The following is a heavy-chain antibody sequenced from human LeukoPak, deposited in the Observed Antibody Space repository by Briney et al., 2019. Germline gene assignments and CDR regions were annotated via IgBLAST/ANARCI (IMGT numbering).Heavy chain of an antibody. Sequence: GGSLRLSCAASGFTFSSYAMSWVRQAPGKGLEWVSAISGSGGSTYYADSVKGRFTISRDNSKNTLYLQMNSLRAEDTAVYYCAKASGGYCSSTSCYPMGDYFDYWGQGTLVTVSS. CDR2: ISGSGGST. D-gene: IGHD2-2*01. CDR1: GFTFSSYA. V-gene: IGHV3-23*01. J-gene: IGHJ4*02. CDR3: AKASGGYCSSTSCYPMGDYFDY.